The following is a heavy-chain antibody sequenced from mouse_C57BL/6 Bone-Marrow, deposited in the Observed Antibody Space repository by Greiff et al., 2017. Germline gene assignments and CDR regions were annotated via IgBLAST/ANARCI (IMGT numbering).Heavy chain of an antibody. J-gene: IGHJ3*01. CDR2: INPGSGGT. Sequence: VQLQQSGAELVRPGTSVKVSCKASGYAFTNYLIEWVKQRPGQGLEWIGVINPGSGGTNYNEKFKGKATLTADKSSRTAYMQLSSLTSEDSAVYFCARDDSAWFAYWGQGTLVTVSA. CDR3: ARDDSAWFAY. D-gene: IGHD2-4*01. V-gene: IGHV1-54*01. CDR1: GYAFTNYL.